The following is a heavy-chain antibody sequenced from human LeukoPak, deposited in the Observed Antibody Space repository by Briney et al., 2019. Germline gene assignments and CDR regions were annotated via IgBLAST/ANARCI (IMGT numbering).Heavy chain of an antibody. Sequence: ASVKVSCKASGYTFTSYYMHWVRQASGQGLEWMGIINPSGGSTSYAQKFQGRVTMTRDTSTSTVYMELSSLRSEDTAVYYCARESGGYRTIVGATLPGYWGQGTLVTVSS. V-gene: IGHV1-46*01. CDR2: INPSGGST. CDR1: GYTFTSYY. CDR3: ARESGGYRTIVGATLPGY. J-gene: IGHJ4*02. D-gene: IGHD1-26*01.